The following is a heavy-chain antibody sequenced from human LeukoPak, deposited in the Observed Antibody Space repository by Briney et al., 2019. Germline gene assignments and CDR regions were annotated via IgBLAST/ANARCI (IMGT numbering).Heavy chain of an antibody. CDR2: INPNTHTT. Sequence: ASVKVSCRASGYPFTSYEINWVRQATGQGLEWMGWINPNTHTTDYEAKFQGRVAMTMNMSTSTVYMELSGLTSEDTAVYYCARSDNTHWYFYSGLDVWGQGPTVTVSS. CDR3: ARSDNTHWYFYSGLDV. D-gene: IGHD1-1*01. J-gene: IGHJ6*02. V-gene: IGHV1-8*01. CDR1: GYPFTSYE.